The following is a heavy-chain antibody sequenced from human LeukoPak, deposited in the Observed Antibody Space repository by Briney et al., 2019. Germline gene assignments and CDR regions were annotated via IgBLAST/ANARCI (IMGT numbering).Heavy chain of an antibody. Sequence: PSETLSLTCTVSGGSIRSYYWSWIRQPPGKGLEWIGYIYYSGSTNYNPSLKSRVTISVDTSKNQFSLKLSSVTAADTAVYYCARSITSSWYGDFQHWGQGTLVTVSS. V-gene: IGHV4-59*01. J-gene: IGHJ1*01. CDR2: IYYSGST. CDR1: GGSIRSYY. CDR3: ARSITSSWYGDFQH. D-gene: IGHD6-13*01.